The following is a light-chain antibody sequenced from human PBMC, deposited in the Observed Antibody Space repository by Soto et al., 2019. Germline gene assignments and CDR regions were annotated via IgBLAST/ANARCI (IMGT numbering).Light chain of an antibody. CDR2: KAS. J-gene: IGKJ4*01. V-gene: IGKV1-5*03. CDR1: QSISSW. Sequence: DIQMTQSPSTLSASVGDRVTITCRASQSISSWLAWYQQKPGKAPKLLIYKASSLESGVPSRFSGSGSGTEFTLTIRSLQPDDFATYYCQQLGVFGGGTKVEIK. CDR3: QQLGV.